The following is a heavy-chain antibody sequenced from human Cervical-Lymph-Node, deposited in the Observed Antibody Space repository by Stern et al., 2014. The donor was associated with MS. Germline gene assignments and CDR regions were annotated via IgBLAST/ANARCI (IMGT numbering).Heavy chain of an antibody. D-gene: IGHD1-1*01. V-gene: IGHV1-24*01. Sequence: QVQLGQSGAEVKKPGASVKVSCKVSGYTLTELSMHWVRQAPGKGLEWMGGFDPQESETIYAQKFQGRVAMTEDTSTDTAYMELSSLRSEDTAVYYCTTEGGTWNDRAYGMDVWGQGTTVIVSS. CDR3: TTEGGTWNDRAYGMDV. CDR2: FDPQESET. CDR1: GYTLTELS. J-gene: IGHJ6*02.